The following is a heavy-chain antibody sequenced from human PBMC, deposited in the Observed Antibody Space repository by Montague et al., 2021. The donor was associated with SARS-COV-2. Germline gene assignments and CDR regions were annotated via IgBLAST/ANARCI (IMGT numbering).Heavy chain of an antibody. Sequence: SETLSLTCTFSGGSISTIVNFWGWIRQPPGKGLEWIGSISYTGSTYHNPSLKSRVTISVDTSKNQFSLKLNSVTAADTAMYYCARSGDPGTTVTYLYWGQGTLVTVSS. CDR3: ARSGDPGTTVTYLY. CDR1: GGSISTIVNF. D-gene: IGHD4-11*01. CDR2: ISYTGST. J-gene: IGHJ4*02. V-gene: IGHV4-39*07.